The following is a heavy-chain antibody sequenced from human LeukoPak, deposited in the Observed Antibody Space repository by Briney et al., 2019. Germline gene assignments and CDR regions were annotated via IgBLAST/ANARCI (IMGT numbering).Heavy chain of an antibody. CDR3: ARGSGSDDY. V-gene: IGHV4-34*01. J-gene: IGHJ4*02. Sequence: SETLSLTCAVYGVSFSGYYWSWIRQPPGKGLEWIGEINHSGSTNYNPSLKSRVTISVDTSKNQFSLKLSSVTAADTAVYYCARGSGSDDYWGQGTLVTVSS. CDR1: GVSFSGYY. CDR2: INHSGST. D-gene: IGHD3-10*01.